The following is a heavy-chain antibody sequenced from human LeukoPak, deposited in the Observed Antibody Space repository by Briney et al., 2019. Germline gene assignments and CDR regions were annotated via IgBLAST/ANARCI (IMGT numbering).Heavy chain of an antibody. Sequence: GGSLRLSCAASGFTFSTYSMSWVRQAPGKGLEWVSVISGGGGTTFYADSVKGRFTISRDNSKNTLYLQMNSLRAEDTAVYYCAKDGKFGGGSPGDAFDIWGQGTVVTVSS. CDR2: ISGGGGTT. D-gene: IGHD3-16*01. CDR3: AKDGKFGGGSPGDAFDI. CDR1: GFTFSTYS. V-gene: IGHV3-23*01. J-gene: IGHJ3*02.